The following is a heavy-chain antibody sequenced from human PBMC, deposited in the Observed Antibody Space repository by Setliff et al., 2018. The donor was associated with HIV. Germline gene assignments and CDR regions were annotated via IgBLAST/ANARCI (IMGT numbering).Heavy chain of an antibody. CDR1: GFSISSRYY. J-gene: IGHJ4*02. Sequence: PSETLSLTCDVSGFSISSRYYWGRIRQSPGKGLEWIGNIYHTGSSYYNPSLNDRATISLDTSKNQFSLKLNSVTAADTAVYYCARGPKSPRFDYWGQGTLVTVSS. CDR3: ARGPKSPRFDY. V-gene: IGHV4-38-2*01. CDR2: IYHTGSS.